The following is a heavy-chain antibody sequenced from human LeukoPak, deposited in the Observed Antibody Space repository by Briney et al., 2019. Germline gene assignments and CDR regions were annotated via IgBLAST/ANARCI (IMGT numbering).Heavy chain of an antibody. CDR1: GGSISSYF. Sequence: KASETLSLTCTVSGGSISSYFWSWIRQPPGKGLEWIGYIHYSGSTYYNPSLKSRLTISVDTSKNQFSLRLSSVTAADTAVYFCARHDITEIAFDIWGQGTMVTVSS. CDR3: ARHDITEIAFDI. J-gene: IGHJ3*02. D-gene: IGHD1-14*01. CDR2: IHYSGST. V-gene: IGHV4-59*08.